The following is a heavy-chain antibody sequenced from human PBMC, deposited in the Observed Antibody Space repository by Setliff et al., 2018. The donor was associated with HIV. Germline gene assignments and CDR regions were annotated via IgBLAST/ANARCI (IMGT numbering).Heavy chain of an antibody. V-gene: IGHV3-74*01. CDR2: VNSDGSSK. CDR1: GFTFDRYW. J-gene: IGHJ4*02. Sequence: GGSLRLSCAASGFTFDRYWMHWVRQAPGKGLVWVSRVNSDGSSKTYADSVKGRFTISRDNAKNTLYLQMNRLTVEDTAVYYCARDHGFPPWPSHSSDSMDYWGQGTLVTVSS. D-gene: IGHD6-19*01. CDR3: ARDHGFPPWPSHSSDSMDY.